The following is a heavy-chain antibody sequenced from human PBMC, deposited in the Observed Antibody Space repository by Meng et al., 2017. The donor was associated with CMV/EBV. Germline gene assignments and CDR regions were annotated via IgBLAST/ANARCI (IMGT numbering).Heavy chain of an antibody. CDR3: ARPDLEGDYGDGVGY. CDR2: IYPGYSDT. Sequence: SGYSFTSYWIGCVRQMPGEGLEWMGIIYPGYSDTSYSPSFQGQVTISADKSISTAYLEGSSLKASDTDMYYCARPDLEGDYGDGVGYWGQGTLVTVSS. J-gene: IGHJ4*02. CDR1: GYSFTSYW. D-gene: IGHD4/OR15-4a*01. V-gene: IGHV5-51*01.